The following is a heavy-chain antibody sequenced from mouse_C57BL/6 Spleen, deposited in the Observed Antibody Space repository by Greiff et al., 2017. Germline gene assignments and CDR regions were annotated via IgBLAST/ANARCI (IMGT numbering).Heavy chain of an antibody. J-gene: IGHJ1*03. CDR1: GYTFTSYW. D-gene: IGHD2-4*01. CDR3: AKGDYDYPYWYFDV. Sequence: QVQLKQPGAELVKPGASVKMSCKASGYTFTSYWITWVKQRPGQGLEWIGDIYPGSGSTNYNEKFKSKATLTVDTSSSTAYMQLSSLTSEDSAVYYCAKGDYDYPYWYFDVWGTGTTVTVSS. V-gene: IGHV1-55*01. CDR2: IYPGSGST.